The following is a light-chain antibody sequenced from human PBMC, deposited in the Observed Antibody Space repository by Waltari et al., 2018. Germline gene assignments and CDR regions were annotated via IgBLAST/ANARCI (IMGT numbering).Light chain of an antibody. J-gene: IGKJ1*01. Sequence: DIVMTQSPDSLAVSLGERATINCKSTTSVLYSSNNNNYLAWYQQKPGQSPKLLIYWASTRESGVPDRFSGSGSGTDFTLTISSLQAEDVAIYYCLQYYSTPPGTFGQGTKVEIK. V-gene: IGKV4-1*01. CDR3: LQYYSTPPGT. CDR1: TSVLYSSNNNNY. CDR2: WAS.